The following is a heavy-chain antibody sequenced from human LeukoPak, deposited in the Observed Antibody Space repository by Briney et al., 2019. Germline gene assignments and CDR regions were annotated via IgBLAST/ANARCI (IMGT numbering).Heavy chain of an antibody. CDR3: ARDPTTNDSTDY. Sequence: GGSLRLSCAASGFTFSSYGMSWVRQAPGKGLEWVSYISSSGSTIYYADSVKGRFTISRDNAKNSLYLQMNSLRAEDTAVYYCARDPTTNDSTDYWGQGTLVTVSS. V-gene: IGHV3-48*04. J-gene: IGHJ4*02. D-gene: IGHD3-22*01. CDR2: ISSSGSTI. CDR1: GFTFSSYG.